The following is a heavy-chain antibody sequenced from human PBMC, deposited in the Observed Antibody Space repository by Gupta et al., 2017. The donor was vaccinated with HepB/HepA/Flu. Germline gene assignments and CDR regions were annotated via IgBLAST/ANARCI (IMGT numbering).Heavy chain of an antibody. D-gene: IGHD1-26*01. CDR2: INPSGSST. V-gene: IGHV1-46*01. Sequence: QVQLVLSGAAVKKPGASVKVACKASGYPSTSYYMHWVRQAPGQGLEWMGIINPSGSSTSYAQKFQGRVTMTRDTSTGTVYMEQSSLRSEYAAVYYCARVFSDYYYYGMDVWGQGTTVTVSS. CDR3: ARVFSDYYYYGMDV. J-gene: IGHJ6*02. CDR1: GYPSTSYY.